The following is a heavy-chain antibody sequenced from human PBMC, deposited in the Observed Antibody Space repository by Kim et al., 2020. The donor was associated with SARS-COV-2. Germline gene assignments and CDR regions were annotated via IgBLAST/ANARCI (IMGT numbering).Heavy chain of an antibody. CDR1: GFTFSSYS. CDR3: ARDGVAAAGTYVVDY. V-gene: IGHV3-48*02. J-gene: IGHJ4*02. CDR2: ISSSSSTI. D-gene: IGHD6-13*01. Sequence: GGSLRLSCAASGFTFSSYSMNWVRQAPGKGLEWVSYISSSSSTIYYADSVKGRFTISRDNAKNSLYLQMNSLRDEDTAVYYCARDGVAAAGTYVVDYWGQGTLVTVSS.